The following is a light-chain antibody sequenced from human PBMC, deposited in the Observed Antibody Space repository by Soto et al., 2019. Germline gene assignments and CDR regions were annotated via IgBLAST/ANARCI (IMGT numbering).Light chain of an antibody. CDR1: HNIKNW. V-gene: IGKV1-5*03. Sequence: DIQMTPSPSTLSASVGDRVTITCRASHNIKNWLAWYQQKPGEAPKLLIYKASNLADGVPSRFSCSGSGKEYPLTVSSLQPDDSAIYYFQQYENFATFGQGTRVEIK. CDR3: QQYENFAT. CDR2: KAS. J-gene: IGKJ1*01.